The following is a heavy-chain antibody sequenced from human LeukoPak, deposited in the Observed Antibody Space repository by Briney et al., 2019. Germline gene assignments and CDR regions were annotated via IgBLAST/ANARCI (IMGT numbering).Heavy chain of an antibody. CDR2: MYSGGST. CDR1: GFTVSSNY. D-gene: IGHD3-3*01. V-gene: IGHV3-66*01. J-gene: IGHJ4*02. Sequence: GGSLRLSCAASGFTVSSNYMNWVRQAPGKGLEWVSVMYSGGSTFYGDSVKGRFTISRDNSMNTLYLQMNSLRAEDTAVYYCAKEKPLYYDFWSGYYDYWGRGTLVTVSS. CDR3: AKEKPLYYDFWSGYYDY.